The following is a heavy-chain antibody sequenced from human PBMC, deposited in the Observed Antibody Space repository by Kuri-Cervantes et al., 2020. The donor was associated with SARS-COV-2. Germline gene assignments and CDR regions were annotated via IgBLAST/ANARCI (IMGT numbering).Heavy chain of an antibody. CDR1: GFTFSSFP. CDR2: ISASGAST. D-gene: IGHD6-19*01. Sequence: GESLKISCAASGFTFSSFPMSWVRQAPGKGLEWVSVISASGASTYYADSVKGRFTISRDNSKNTLYLQMNSLRAEDTAVYYCAKVGTSIAVSGRFDYWGQGTLVTVSS. V-gene: IGHV3-23*01. J-gene: IGHJ4*02. CDR3: AKVGTSIAVSGRFDY.